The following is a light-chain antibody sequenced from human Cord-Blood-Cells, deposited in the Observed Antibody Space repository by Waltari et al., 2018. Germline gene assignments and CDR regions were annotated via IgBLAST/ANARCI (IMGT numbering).Light chain of an antibody. CDR2: EGS. CDR1: SSDVGRYNL. Sequence: QSALTQPASVSGSPGQSITISCTGTSSDVGRYNLVSWYQQHSGKAPKLMIYEGSKRHSAVSNRFSGSKSGNTASLTISGLQAEDEADYYCCSYAGSSTWVFGGGTKLTVL. CDR3: CSYAGSSTWV. J-gene: IGLJ3*02. V-gene: IGLV2-23*01.